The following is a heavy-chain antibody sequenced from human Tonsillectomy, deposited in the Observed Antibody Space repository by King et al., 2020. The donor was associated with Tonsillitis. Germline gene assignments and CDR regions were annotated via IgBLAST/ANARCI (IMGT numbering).Heavy chain of an antibody. CDR2: IYHSGST. D-gene: IGHD1-26*01. CDR3: ARGVGATADDAFDI. CDR1: GGSISSGGYS. J-gene: IGHJ3*02. Sequence: LQLQESGSGLVKPSQTLSLTCAVSGGSISSGGYSWSWIRQPPGQGLEWIGYIYHSGSTYYNPSLKSRVTISVDRSKNQFSLKLSSVTAADTAVYYCARGVGATADDAFDIWGQGTMVTVSS. V-gene: IGHV4-30-2*01.